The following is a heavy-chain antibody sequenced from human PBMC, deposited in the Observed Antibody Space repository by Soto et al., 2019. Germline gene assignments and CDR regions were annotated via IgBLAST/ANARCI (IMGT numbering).Heavy chain of an antibody. V-gene: IGHV3-53*02. CDR3: ARDKGYCSGGSCYFVAEGKGYYYYGMDV. Sequence: EVQLVETGGGLIQPGGSLRLSCAASGFTVSSNYMSWVRQAPGKGLEWVSVIYSGGSTYYADSVKGRFTISRDNSKNTLYLQMNSLRAEDTAVYYCARDKGYCSGGSCYFVAEGKGYYYYGMDVWGQGTTVTVSS. CDR2: IYSGGST. CDR1: GFTVSSNY. D-gene: IGHD2-15*01. J-gene: IGHJ6*02.